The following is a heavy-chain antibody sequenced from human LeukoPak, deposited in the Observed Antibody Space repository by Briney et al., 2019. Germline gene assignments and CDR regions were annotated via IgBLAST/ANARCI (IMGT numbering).Heavy chain of an antibody. D-gene: IGHD2-8*01. CDR2: ISSSDSTI. CDR3: ARDRYCTTARCSDY. Sequence: GGSLRLSCAASGFTFSDYYMSWIRQAPGKGLEWVSYISSSDSTIYHADSVKGRFTISRDNAKNTLYLEMNSLRAEDTAVYYCARDRYCTTARCSDYWGQGTLVTVSS. J-gene: IGHJ4*02. V-gene: IGHV3-11*04. CDR1: GFTFSDYY.